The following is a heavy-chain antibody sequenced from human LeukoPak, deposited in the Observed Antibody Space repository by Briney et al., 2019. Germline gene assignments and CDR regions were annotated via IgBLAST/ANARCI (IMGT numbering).Heavy chain of an antibody. CDR2: ISSSGSSI. Sequence: GGSLRLSCAASGFTFNSYSMNWVRQAPGKGLEWVSYISSSGSSIYYAESVKGRFTISRDNAENSLNLQMNSLRAEDTAVYYCARGDNWNSYYYYYMDVWGKGTTVTVSS. CDR3: ARGDNWNSYYYYYMDV. V-gene: IGHV3-48*04. J-gene: IGHJ6*03. CDR1: GFTFNSYS. D-gene: IGHD1-7*01.